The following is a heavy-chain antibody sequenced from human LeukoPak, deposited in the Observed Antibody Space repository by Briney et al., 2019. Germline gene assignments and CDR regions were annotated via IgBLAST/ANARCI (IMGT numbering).Heavy chain of an antibody. CDR3: AIITGDSGWEPEDFQH. J-gene: IGHJ1*01. Sequence: GKSLRLSCAASGFSFSGYAVRWVRQAPGKGLNWVAVISYDGSSKYYADSVKGRFTISRDNSKDTLWLQMNTLRAEDTAVYYCAIITGDSGWEPEDFQHWGQGTLVTVSS. CDR1: GFSFSGYA. CDR2: ISYDGSSK. D-gene: IGHD5-12*01. V-gene: IGHV3-30-3*01.